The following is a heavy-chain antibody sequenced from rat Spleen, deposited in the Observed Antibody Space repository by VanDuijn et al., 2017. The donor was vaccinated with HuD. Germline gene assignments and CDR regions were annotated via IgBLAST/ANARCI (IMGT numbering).Heavy chain of an antibody. D-gene: IGHD1-9*01. V-gene: IGHV5-19*01. CDR1: GLSLSSYG. Sequence: VQLKESGPGLVQPSQTLSPTCTVSGLSLSSYGLIWVRQPPGKGLEWVASISPSGGSTYYRDYVKGRFTISRDNAKSTLYLQMDSLRSEDTATYHCARRHYGYTDYYDYWGQGVMVTVSS. CDR2: ISPSGGST. CDR3: ARRHYGYTDYYDY. J-gene: IGHJ2*01.